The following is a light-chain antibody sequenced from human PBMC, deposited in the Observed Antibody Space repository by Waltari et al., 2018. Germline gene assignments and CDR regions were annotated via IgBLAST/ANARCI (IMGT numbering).Light chain of an antibody. J-gene: IGLJ3*02. Sequence: QSVLTQPPSVSAAPGQKVTISCSGSSSNIGNGYVSWSQQLPGTAPSLLIFENSMRPSGIPDRFSGSKSGTSATLGITGLQTGDEADDDCGTWDNSLSAAGVFGGGTKVTVL. CDR1: SSNIGNGY. CDR3: GTWDNSLSAAGV. CDR2: ENS. V-gene: IGLV1-51*02.